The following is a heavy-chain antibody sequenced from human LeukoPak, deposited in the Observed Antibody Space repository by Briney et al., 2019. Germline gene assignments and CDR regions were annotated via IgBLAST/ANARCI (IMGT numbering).Heavy chain of an antibody. CDR1: GLTFSSYA. D-gene: IGHD6-19*01. CDR3: ATAVSCWYDY. V-gene: IGHV3-23*01. J-gene: IGHJ4*02. Sequence: GGSLRLSCAVYGLTFSSYAMSWVRQARGKGLEWVSVISTSGATTYYADSVKGRFTISRDNSRNTLSLQMNSLRAEDTAAYYCATAVSCWYDYWGQGALVTVSS. CDR2: ISTSGATT.